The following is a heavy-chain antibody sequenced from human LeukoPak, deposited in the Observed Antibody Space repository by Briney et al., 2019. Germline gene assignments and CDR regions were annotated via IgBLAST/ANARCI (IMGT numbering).Heavy chain of an antibody. D-gene: IGHD3-10*01. CDR2: IRSKAYGGTT. J-gene: IGHJ4*02. CDR1: GFTFGDYA. V-gene: IGHV3-49*04. Sequence: GGSLRLSCTASGFTFGDYAMSWVRQAPGKGLEWVGFIRSKAYGGTTEYAASVKGRFTISRDDSKSIAYLQMNSLKTEDTAVYYCTRDLVVRGVISDYFDYWGQGTLVTVSS. CDR3: TRDLVVRGVISDYFDY.